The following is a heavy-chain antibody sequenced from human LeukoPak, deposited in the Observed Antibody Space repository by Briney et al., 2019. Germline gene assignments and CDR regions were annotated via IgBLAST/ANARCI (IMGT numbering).Heavy chain of an antibody. CDR1: GGTFSSYA. CDR3: ARALGGFWTPADV. V-gene: IGHV1-69*06. J-gene: IGHJ6*04. D-gene: IGHD3/OR15-3a*01. Sequence: SVKVSCKASGGTFSSYAISWVRQAPGQGLEWMGRIIPIFGTANYAQKFQGRVTITADKSTSTAYMELSSLRSEDTAVYYCARALGGFWTPADVWGKGTTVTVSS. CDR2: IIPIFGTA.